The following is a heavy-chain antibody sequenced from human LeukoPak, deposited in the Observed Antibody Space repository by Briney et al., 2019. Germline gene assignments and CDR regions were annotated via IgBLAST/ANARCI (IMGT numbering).Heavy chain of an antibody. J-gene: IGHJ4*02. CDR2: IYHSGST. CDR1: GYSISGGYY. CDR3: ASISITTSINY. V-gene: IGHV4-38-2*01. Sequence: PSETLSLTCAVSGYSISGGYYWGWIRQPPGKGLEWIGSIYHSGSTYYNPSLKSRVTISVDTSKNQFSLKLSSVTAADTAVYYCASISITTSINYWGQGTLVTVSS. D-gene: IGHD1-20*01.